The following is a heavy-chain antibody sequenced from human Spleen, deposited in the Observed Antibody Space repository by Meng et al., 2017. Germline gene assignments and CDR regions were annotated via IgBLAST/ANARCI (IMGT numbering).Heavy chain of an antibody. Sequence: GESLKISCAASGFTFSSYSMNWDRQAPGKGLEWVSSISSSSSYIYYADSVKGRFTISRDNAKNSLYLQMNSLRAEDTAVYYCARDRGYYYDSSGYPVEDDAFDIWGQGTMVTVSS. D-gene: IGHD3-22*01. CDR3: ARDRGYYYDSSGYPVEDDAFDI. V-gene: IGHV3-21*01. CDR1: GFTFSSYS. J-gene: IGHJ3*02. CDR2: ISSSSSYI.